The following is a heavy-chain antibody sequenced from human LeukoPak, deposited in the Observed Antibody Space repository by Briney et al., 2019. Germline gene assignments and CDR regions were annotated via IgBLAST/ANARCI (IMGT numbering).Heavy chain of an antibody. V-gene: IGHV1-18*01. CDR1: GGTFSSYA. D-gene: IGHD1-7*01. CDR3: ARDENYNPLVH. Sequence: AASVKVSCKASGGTFSSYAISWVRQAPGQGPEWMGWISVYNGNTKYGKKFQGRVTMTTDTSTSTAYMELASLRSDDTAVYYCARDENYNPLVHWGQGTLVTVSS. J-gene: IGHJ4*02. CDR2: ISVYNGNT.